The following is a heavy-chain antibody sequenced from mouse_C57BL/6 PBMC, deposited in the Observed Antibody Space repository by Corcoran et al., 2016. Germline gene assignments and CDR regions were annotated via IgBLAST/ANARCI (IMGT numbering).Heavy chain of an antibody. CDR3: ARGIYDYGSSVY. CDR2: SNPNNGGT. D-gene: IGHD1-1*01. Sequence: EGEGKEYGPELVKPGASVKISCKASGYTFTDYYMHWVKQSHGKRSEWIGDSNPNNGGTSYNQKFKGKATLTVDKSSSTAYMELRSLTSADYAVYYCARGIYDYGSSVYGGQGSTRTV. V-gene: IGHV1-26*01. CDR1: GYTFTDYY. J-gene: IGHJ2*01.